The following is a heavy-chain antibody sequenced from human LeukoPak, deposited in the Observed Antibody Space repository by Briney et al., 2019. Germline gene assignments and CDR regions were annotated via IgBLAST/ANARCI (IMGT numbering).Heavy chain of an antibody. D-gene: IGHD4-17*01. CDR2: IRYDGSNK. V-gene: IGHV3-30*02. CDR1: GFTFSSYW. Sequence: GGSLRLSCAASGFTFSSYWMNWLRQAPGKGLEWVAFIRYDGSNKYYADSVKGRFTISRDNSKNTLYLQMNSLRAEDTAVYYCAKDHYGDYRGHDYWGQGTLVTVSS. J-gene: IGHJ4*02. CDR3: AKDHYGDYRGHDY.